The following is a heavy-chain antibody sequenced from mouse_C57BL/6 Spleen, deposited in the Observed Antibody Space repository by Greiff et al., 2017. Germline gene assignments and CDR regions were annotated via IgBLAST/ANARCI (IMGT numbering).Heavy chain of an antibody. V-gene: IGHV1-54*01. CDR2: INPGSGGT. Sequence: VQLVESGAELVRPGTSVKVSCKASGYAFTNYLIEWVKQRPGQGLEWIGVINPGSGGTTYNEKFKGKATLTADKSSSTAYMQLSSLTSEDSAVYFCARGGYDYGMDYWGQGTSVTVSS. D-gene: IGHD2-4*01. J-gene: IGHJ4*01. CDR3: ARGGYDYGMDY. CDR1: GYAFTNYL.